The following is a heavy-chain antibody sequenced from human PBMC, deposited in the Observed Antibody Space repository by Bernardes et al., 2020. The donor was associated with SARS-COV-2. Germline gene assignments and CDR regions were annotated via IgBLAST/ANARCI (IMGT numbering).Heavy chain of an antibody. CDR2: ISSDGSST. CDR3: ARKLDSGSYYGDLGY. D-gene: IGHD1-26*01. CDR1: GFTFSSYW. V-gene: IGHV3-74*01. J-gene: IGHJ4*02. Sequence: GGSLRLSCAASGFTFSSYWMHWVRQGPGKGLVWVSRISSDGSSTSYADSVKGRFTISRDNAKNTLYLQMNSLGAEDTAVYYCARKLDSGSYYGDLGYWGQGTLVTVCS.